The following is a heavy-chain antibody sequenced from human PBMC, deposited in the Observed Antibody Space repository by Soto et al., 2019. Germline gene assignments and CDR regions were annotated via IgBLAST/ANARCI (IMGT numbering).Heavy chain of an antibody. D-gene: IGHD3-22*01. CDR3: ARHFSYDSSGYYFDY. V-gene: IGHV4-39*01. Sequence: SETLSLSCTFSGGSIGSSSYYLGWIRQPPGKGLEWIGSIYYSGSTYYNPSLKSRVTISVDTSKNQFSLKLSSVTAADTAVYYCARHFSYDSSGYYFDYWGQGTLVTVSS. CDR2: IYYSGST. CDR1: GGSIGSSSYY. J-gene: IGHJ4*02.